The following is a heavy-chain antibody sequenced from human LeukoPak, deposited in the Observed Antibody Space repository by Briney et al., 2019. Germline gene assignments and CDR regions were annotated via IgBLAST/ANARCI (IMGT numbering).Heavy chain of an antibody. V-gene: IGHV6-1*01. J-gene: IGHJ1*01. CDR1: GDSFSGNIAT. D-gene: IGHD1-26*01. Sequence: SQTLSLTCAVSGDSFSGNIATWNWLRQSPSRGLEWLGRTYYRSKWNNDYAVSVKSLITINPDTSKNQFSLQLNSVTPDDTAVYYCARSGSYAESFQHWGQGTLVTVSS. CDR3: ARSGSYAESFQH. CDR2: TYYRSKWNN.